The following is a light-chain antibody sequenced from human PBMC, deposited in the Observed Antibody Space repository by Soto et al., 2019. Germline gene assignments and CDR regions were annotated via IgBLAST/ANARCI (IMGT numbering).Light chain of an antibody. CDR2: KAS. Sequence: DIQMTQSPSTLSASVGDRVSITCRASQSISSWLAWYQQKPGKAPKLLIYKASSLESGVPSRFSGSGSGTEFTLTISSLQPDDFATYYCQQYKSDLVTFGGGTKVEIK. V-gene: IGKV1-5*03. CDR1: QSISSW. CDR3: QQYKSDLVT. J-gene: IGKJ4*01.